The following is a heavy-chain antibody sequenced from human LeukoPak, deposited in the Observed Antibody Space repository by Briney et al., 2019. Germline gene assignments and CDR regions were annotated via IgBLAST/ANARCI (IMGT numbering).Heavy chain of an antibody. D-gene: IGHD3-3*01. J-gene: IGHJ4*02. CDR2: ISGSSGHT. CDR1: GLTLSSYA. Sequence: PGGSLRLSCAASGLTLSSYAMSWVRQAPGKGLEWVSAISGSSGHTYYADSVKGRFTISRDNSKSTLYLQMNSLRAEDTAVYYCAKVGFSEMEWLLYSDHWGQGTLVTVSS. V-gene: IGHV3-23*01. CDR3: AKVGFSEMEWLLYSDH.